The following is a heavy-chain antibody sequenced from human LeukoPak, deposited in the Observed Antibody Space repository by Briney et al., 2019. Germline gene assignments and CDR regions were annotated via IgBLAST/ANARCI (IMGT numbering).Heavy chain of an antibody. CDR1: GYTFTGYC. CDR3: AREPQSAYITMVRGVHFDY. D-gene: IGHD3-10*01. Sequence: GASVKVSCKASGYTFTGYCIHWVRQAPGQGLGWMGWVNPNSGGTNYAQRFQGRVTMTRDTSISTAYMELSRLRSDDTAVYYCAREPQSAYITMVRGVHFDYWGQGTLVTVSS. CDR2: VNPNSGGT. V-gene: IGHV1-2*02. J-gene: IGHJ4*02.